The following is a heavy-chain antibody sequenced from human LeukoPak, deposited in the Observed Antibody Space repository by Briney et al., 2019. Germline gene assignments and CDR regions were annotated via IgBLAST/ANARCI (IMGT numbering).Heavy chain of an antibody. V-gene: IGHV4-38-2*02. D-gene: IGHD5-18*01. CDR2: MYHSGST. Sequence: SETLSLTCTVSGYSISSGYYWGWIRRPPGKGLEWIGSMYHSGSTYDNPSLQSRVTISVDTSKNQFSLKLSSVTAADTAVYYCARVQGWAAMGPFDYWGQGTLVTVSS. J-gene: IGHJ4*02. CDR1: GYSISSGYY. CDR3: ARVQGWAAMGPFDY.